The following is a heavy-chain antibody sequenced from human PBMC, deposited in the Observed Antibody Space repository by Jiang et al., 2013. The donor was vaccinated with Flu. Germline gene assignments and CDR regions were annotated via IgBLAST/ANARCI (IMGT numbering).Heavy chain of an antibody. D-gene: IGHD3-22*01. V-gene: IGHV4-34*01. CDR2: FTHAGTT. CDR1: GGSFSGYY. Sequence: LLKPSETLSLTCAVSGGSFSGYYWSWIRQAPGKGLEWVGEFTHAGTTNYNPSLKSRVSISVDTSKNQFSLKLSSVLVADTAVYYCARGQDSYDSSVGYWGQGTLVIVSS. CDR3: ARGQDSYDSSVGY. J-gene: IGHJ4*02.